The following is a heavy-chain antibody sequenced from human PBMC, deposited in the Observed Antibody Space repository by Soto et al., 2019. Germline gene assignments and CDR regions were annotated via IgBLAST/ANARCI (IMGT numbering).Heavy chain of an antibody. V-gene: IGHV4-39*01. CDR1: GGSIISSSDY. CDR2: IYYSGST. CDR3: ARGTG. D-gene: IGHD1-1*01. Sequence: QLQLQESGPGLVQPSDTLSLTCTVSGGSIISSSDYWGWIRQPPGKGLEWIGSIYYSGSTYYHPSLKSRVTISVDTSKNQFSLKLSSVTAADTSVYYCARGTGWGQGTLVTVSS. J-gene: IGHJ4*02.